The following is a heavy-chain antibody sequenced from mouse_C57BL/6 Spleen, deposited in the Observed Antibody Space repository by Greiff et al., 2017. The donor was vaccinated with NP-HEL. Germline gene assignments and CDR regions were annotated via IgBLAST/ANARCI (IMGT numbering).Heavy chain of an antibody. CDR2: ISYAGSN. J-gene: IGHJ1*03. Sequence: EVQLQQSGPGLVKPSQSLSLTCSVTGYSITSGYYWNWIRQFPGNQLEWMGYISYAGSNNYNPSLKNRISITRDTSKNQFFLKLNSVTTEDTATYYSARGDGSSYGYFDVWGTGTTVTVSS. CDR3: ARGDGSSYGYFDV. V-gene: IGHV3-6*01. D-gene: IGHD1-1*01. CDR1: GYSITSGYY.